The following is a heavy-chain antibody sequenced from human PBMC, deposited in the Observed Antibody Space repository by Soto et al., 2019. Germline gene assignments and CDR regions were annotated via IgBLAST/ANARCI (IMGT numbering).Heavy chain of an antibody. CDR2: INPSGGST. V-gene: IGHV1-46*01. J-gene: IGHJ4*02. D-gene: IGHD3-22*01. Sequence: ASVKVSCKASGYTFTSYYMHWVRQAPGQGLEWMGIINPSGGSTSYAQKFQGRVTITADKSTSTAYMELSSLRSEDTAVYYCASYYYDSSGLWAPFDYWGQGTLVTVSS. CDR1: GYTFTSYY. CDR3: ASYYYDSSGLWAPFDY.